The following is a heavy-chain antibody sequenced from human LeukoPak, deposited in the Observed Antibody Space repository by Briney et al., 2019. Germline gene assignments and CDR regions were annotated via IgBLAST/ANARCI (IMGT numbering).Heavy chain of an antibody. CDR2: ISGDSGTT. V-gene: IGHV3-23*01. Sequence: PGGSLRLSCAASGFTHSSYSMNWVRQAPGKGLEWVSVISGDSGTTVYRDSVEGRFTIYRDNSKNTLFLHMNSLRAEDTAVYYCAKKAQVTAGAAYIDYWGQGTLVTVSS. CDR1: GFTHSSYS. CDR3: AKKAQVTAGAAYIDY. J-gene: IGHJ4*02. D-gene: IGHD2-21*02.